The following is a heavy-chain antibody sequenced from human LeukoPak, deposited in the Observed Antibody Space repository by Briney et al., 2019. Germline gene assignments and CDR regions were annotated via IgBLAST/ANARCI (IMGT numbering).Heavy chain of an antibody. CDR3: AKYGSSSTAMPEFDY. CDR2: ISGSGGST. V-gene: IGHV3-23*01. J-gene: IGHJ4*02. D-gene: IGHD5-18*01. Sequence: GGSLRLSCAASGFNFSSYAMSWVRQAPGKGLEWVSAISGSGGSTYYADSVKGRFTISRDNSKNTLYLQMNSLRAEDTAVYYCAKYGSSSTAMPEFDYWGQGTLVTVSS. CDR1: GFNFSSYA.